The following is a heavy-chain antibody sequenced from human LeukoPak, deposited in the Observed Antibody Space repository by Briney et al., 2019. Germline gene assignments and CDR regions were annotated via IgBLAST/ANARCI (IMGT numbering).Heavy chain of an antibody. J-gene: IGHJ4*02. CDR1: GFSFDDYA. CDR2: IGGNGGGI. V-gene: IGHV3-9*01. CDR3: AKATRTEAGVFDY. D-gene: IGHD1-14*01. Sequence: GGSLRLSCAASGFSFDDYAMHWVRQAPGKGLEWVSGIGGNGGGIVYADSVKGRFTISRDNAKNSLYLQMNSLRAEDTALYYCAKATRTEAGVFDYWGQGTLVTVSS.